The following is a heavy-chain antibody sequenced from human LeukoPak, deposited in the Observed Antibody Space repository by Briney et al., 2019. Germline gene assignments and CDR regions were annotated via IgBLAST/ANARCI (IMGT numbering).Heavy chain of an antibody. J-gene: IGHJ4*02. Sequence: SETLSLTCTVSGGSISSYYWSWIRQPAGKGLEWIARIYTSGSTNYNPSLKSRVTMSVDTSKNQFSLKLSSVTAADTAVYYCARDQYYDILTGYYIGRYFDYWGQGTLVTVSS. V-gene: IGHV4-4*07. CDR3: ARDQYYDILTGYYIGRYFDY. CDR1: GGSISSYY. CDR2: IYTSGST. D-gene: IGHD3-9*01.